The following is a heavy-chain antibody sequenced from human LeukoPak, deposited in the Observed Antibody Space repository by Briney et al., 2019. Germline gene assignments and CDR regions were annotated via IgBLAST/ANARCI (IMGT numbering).Heavy chain of an antibody. CDR3: ARELGGSYNDY. D-gene: IGHD1-26*01. J-gene: IGHJ4*02. CDR2: INIPSGGST. Sequence: ASVKVSCKASGYPFTSYYIHWVRQAPGQGLEWVGIINIPSGGSTSYGQKFQGRVTMTRDTSTSTVYMELSSLRSEDTAVYYCARELGGSYNDYWGQGTPVTVSS. CDR1: GYPFTSYY. V-gene: IGHV1-46*01.